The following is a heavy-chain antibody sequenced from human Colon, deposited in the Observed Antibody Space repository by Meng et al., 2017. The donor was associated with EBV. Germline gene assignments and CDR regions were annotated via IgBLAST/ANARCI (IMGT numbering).Heavy chain of an antibody. Sequence: ESGPGLVKPSETLSLPCTVSGGSISISIYYWGWIRQPPGKGLEWIGSIYYNGSTYYNPSLKSRVTISVDTSKNQFSLKLNSVTAADTAVYYCARGKQDAWELLAYWGQGALVTVSS. CDR3: ARGKQDAWELLAY. D-gene: IGHD1-26*01. J-gene: IGHJ4*02. CDR2: IYYNGST. CDR1: GGSISISIYY. V-gene: IGHV4-39*07.